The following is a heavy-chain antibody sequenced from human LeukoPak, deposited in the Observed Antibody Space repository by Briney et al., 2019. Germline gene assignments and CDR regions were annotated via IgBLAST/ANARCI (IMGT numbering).Heavy chain of an antibody. J-gene: IGHJ2*01. V-gene: IGHV3-7*01. Sequence: PGGSLRLSCAASGFIFSDYWMSWVRQAPGKRPEWVGNIKKDGSEKYYVDSVKGRFTISRDNAKNSLYLQMNSLRAEDTAVYYCAREGVGNNVHWYFDLWGRGTLVTVSS. CDR3: AREGVGNNVHWYFDL. CDR1: GFIFSDYW. D-gene: IGHD5-24*01. CDR2: IKKDGSEK.